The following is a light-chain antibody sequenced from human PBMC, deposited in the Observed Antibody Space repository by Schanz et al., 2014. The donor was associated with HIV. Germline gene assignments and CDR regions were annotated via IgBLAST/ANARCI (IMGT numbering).Light chain of an antibody. J-gene: IGKJ4*01. CDR1: QSVSSSY. CDR3: QQYDNWPLT. Sequence: EIVLTQSPGTLSLSPGERATLSCRASQSVSSSYLAWYQHKPGQAPRLLIYGASTRTTGIPARFSGSGSGTEFTLTISSLQSEDFAIYFCQQYDNWPLTFGGGTKVEFE. V-gene: IGKV3-15*01. CDR2: GAS.